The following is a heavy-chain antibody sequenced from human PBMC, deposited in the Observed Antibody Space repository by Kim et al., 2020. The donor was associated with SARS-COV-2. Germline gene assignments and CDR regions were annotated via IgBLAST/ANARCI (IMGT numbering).Heavy chain of an antibody. J-gene: IGHJ4*02. CDR3: ASALWFGGRFDY. V-gene: IGHV3-33*01. CDR1: GFTFSSYG. Sequence: GGYLRLSCAASGFTFSSYGMHWVRQAPGKGLEWVAVIWYDGSNKYYADSVKGRFTISRDNSKNTLYLQMNSLRAEDTAVYYCASALWFGGRFDYWGQGTLVTVSS. CDR2: IWYDGSNK. D-gene: IGHD3-10*01.